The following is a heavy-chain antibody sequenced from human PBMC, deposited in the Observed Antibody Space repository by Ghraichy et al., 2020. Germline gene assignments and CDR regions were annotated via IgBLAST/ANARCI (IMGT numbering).Heavy chain of an antibody. Sequence: SETLSLTCTVSVGSVSSAGYSWTWIRQPPGKGLEWIAYIYYSGSTNYNPSLKSRVTISLDTSKNQFSLKLSSVTAADTAVYYCARSPHGWLQFFDFWGQGTLVTVSS. V-gene: IGHV4-61*08. CDR2: IYYSGST. CDR1: VGSVSSAGYS. CDR3: ARSPHGWLQFFDF. D-gene: IGHD5-24*01. J-gene: IGHJ4*02.